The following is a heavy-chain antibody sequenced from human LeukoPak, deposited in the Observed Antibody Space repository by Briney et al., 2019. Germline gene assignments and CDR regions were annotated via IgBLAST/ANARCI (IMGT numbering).Heavy chain of an antibody. CDR3: ARHLRFGGLLYRYYYGMDV. V-gene: IGHV4-59*08. CDR2: IYYSGST. Sequence: SETLSLTCTVSGGSISSYYWSWIRQPPGKGLEWIGYIYYSGSTNYNPSLKSRVTISVDTSKNQFSLKLSSVTAADTAVYYCARHLRFGGLLYRYYYGMDVWGQGTTVTVSS. CDR1: GGSISSYY. D-gene: IGHD3-10*01. J-gene: IGHJ6*02.